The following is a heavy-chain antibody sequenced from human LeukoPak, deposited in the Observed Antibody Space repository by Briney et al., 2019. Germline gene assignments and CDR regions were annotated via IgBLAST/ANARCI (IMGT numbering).Heavy chain of an antibody. D-gene: IGHD2-2*01. CDR2: IILIFGTA. J-gene: IGHJ3*02. CDR1: GGTFSSYA. Sequence: ASVKVSCKASGGTFSSYAISWVRQAPGQGLEWMGGIILIFGTANYAQKFQGRVTITADESTSTAYMELSSLRSEDTAVYYCASALDCSSTSCSGRVAFDIWGQGTMVTVSS. CDR3: ASALDCSSTSCSGRVAFDI. V-gene: IGHV1-69*13.